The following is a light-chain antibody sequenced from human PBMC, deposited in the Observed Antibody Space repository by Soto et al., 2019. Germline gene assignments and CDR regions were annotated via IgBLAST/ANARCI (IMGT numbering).Light chain of an antibody. CDR3: QQRGNIYT. J-gene: IGKJ2*01. V-gene: IGKV3-11*01. CDR2: DAS. CDR1: QSVGDY. Sequence: EIVLTQSPATLSLSLGERATLSCRASQSVGDYLAWYQQQPGQPPRLLISDASNRAAGIPARFSGSGSGTDFTLTISSIEPEDFTVSYCQQRGNIYTFGQGTKLEIK.